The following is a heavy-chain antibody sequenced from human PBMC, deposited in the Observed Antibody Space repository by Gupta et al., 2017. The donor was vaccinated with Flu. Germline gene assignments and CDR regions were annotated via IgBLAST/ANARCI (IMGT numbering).Heavy chain of an antibody. J-gene: IGHJ5*02. Sequence: QLQLQESGPGLVKPSETLSLTCTVSGGSISSSSYFWGWIRQPPGKGLEWIGSIYYSGSTYYNPSLKSRVTISVDTSNNQFSLKLSSVTAADTAVYYCARLGRDRTSPTTVVSNWFDPWGQGTLVTVSS. D-gene: IGHD4-17*01. CDR2: IYYSGST. CDR3: ARLGRDRTSPTTVVSNWFDP. CDR1: GGSISSSSYF. V-gene: IGHV4-39*01.